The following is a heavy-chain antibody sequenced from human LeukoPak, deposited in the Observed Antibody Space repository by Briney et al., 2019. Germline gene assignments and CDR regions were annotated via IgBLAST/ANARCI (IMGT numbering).Heavy chain of an antibody. J-gene: IGHJ6*02. CDR1: GGSISSGDYY. CDR3: ARYCGGDCPDDYYYGMDV. CDR2: IYYSGST. D-gene: IGHD2-21*02. Sequence: PSQTLSLTCTVSGGSISSGDYYWSWIRQPPGKGLEWIGYIYYSGSTYYNPSLKSRVTISVDTSKNQFSLKLSSVTAADTAVYYCARYCGGDCPDDYYYGMDVWGQGTTVTVSS. V-gene: IGHV4-30-4*01.